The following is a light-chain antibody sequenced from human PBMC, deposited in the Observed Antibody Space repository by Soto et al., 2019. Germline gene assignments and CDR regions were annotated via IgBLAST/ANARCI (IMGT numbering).Light chain of an antibody. CDR3: QQYSSWLWT. CDR2: GAS. Sequence: IVMTQSPATLSVSPGERANLSCRASQSVGAKLAWYQQTPGQAPRLLIYGASNRVTGVPARISGSVSGTEFTLTIASLQSEDFAVYYCQQYSSWLWTFGQGTKVEIK. V-gene: IGKV3-15*01. CDR1: QSVGAK. J-gene: IGKJ1*01.